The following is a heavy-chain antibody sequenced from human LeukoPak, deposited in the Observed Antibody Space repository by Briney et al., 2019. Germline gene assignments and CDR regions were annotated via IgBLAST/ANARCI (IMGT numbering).Heavy chain of an antibody. Sequence: SQTLSLTCTVSGVSTSSDDYYWSWIRQSPGKGLEWIGYIYHGGSTYSGSTYYNPSLKSRVVISVDTSKNQFSLRLTSVTAADTAVYYCAATYGSVNYFYYYYGMAVWGQGTTVTVSS. V-gene: IGHV4-30-4*01. J-gene: IGHJ6*02. D-gene: IGHD3-10*01. CDR1: GVSTSSDDYY. CDR3: AATYGSVNYFYYYYGMAV. CDR2: IYHGGSTYSGST.